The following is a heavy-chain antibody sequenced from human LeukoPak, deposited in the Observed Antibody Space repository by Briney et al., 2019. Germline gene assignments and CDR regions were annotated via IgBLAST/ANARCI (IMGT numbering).Heavy chain of an antibody. V-gene: IGHV1-18*01. J-gene: IGHJ4*02. Sequence: ASVKVSCKASGYTFTSYGISWVRQAPGQGLEWMGWIIAYNGNTNYAQKLQGRVTMTTDTSTSTAYMELRSLRSDDTAVYYCARGSHYGSGSRNFDYWGQGTLVTVSS. CDR2: IIAYNGNT. D-gene: IGHD3-10*01. CDR1: GYTFTSYG. CDR3: ARGSHYGSGSRNFDY.